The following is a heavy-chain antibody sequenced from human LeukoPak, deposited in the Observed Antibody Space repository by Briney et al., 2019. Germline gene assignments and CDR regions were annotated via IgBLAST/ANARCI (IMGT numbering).Heavy chain of an antibody. CDR3: AREGRVGATGRRYYYYYMDV. CDR2: IIPIFGTA. CDR1: GGTFSSYA. V-gene: IGHV1-69*13. J-gene: IGHJ6*03. Sequence: ASVKVSCKASGGTFSSYAISWVRQAPGQGLEWMGGIIPIFGTANYAQKFQGRVTITADESTSTAYMELSSLRSEDTAVYYCAREGRVGATGRRYYYYYMDVWGKGTTVTISS. D-gene: IGHD1-26*01.